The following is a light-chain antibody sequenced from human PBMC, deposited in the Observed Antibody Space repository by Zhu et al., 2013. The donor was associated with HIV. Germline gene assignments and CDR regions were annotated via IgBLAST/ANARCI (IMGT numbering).Light chain of an antibody. CDR2: EVS. V-gene: IGLV2-8*01. Sequence: QSALTQPPSASGSPGQSVTISCTGTSSDVGGYNFVSWYQQHPGKAPKLIIFEVSKRPSGVPDRFSGSKSANTASLTISGLQAEDEGDYYCASHTHTATLYVFGTGSRVTVL. CDR1: SSDVGGYNF. J-gene: IGLJ1*01. CDR3: ASHTHTATLYV.